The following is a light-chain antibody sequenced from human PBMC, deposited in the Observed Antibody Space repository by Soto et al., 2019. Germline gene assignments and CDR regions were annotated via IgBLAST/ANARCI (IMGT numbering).Light chain of an antibody. V-gene: IGLV2-14*01. CDR3: SSYTSSSGYV. CDR2: DVS. J-gene: IGLJ1*01. CDR1: SRDVGGYNY. Sequence: QTALTQPASVSGSPGPSITISCTGTSRDVGGYNYVSWYQQHPGKAPKLMIYDVSNRPSGVSNRFSGSKSGNTASLTISGLQAEDEADYYCSSYTSSSGYVFGTGTKLTVL.